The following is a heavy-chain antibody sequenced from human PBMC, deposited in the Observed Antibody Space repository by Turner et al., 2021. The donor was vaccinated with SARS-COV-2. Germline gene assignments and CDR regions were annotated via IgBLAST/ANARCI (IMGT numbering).Heavy chain of an antibody. CDR3: ARLPVGYYGSGSYYHYGMDV. CDR2: IYYSGIT. Sequence: QLQLQESGPGLVKPSETLSLTCTVPGGSISSSSYHWGWLRQPPGKGLEWIGGIYYSGITYYNPSLKSRVTISVDTSKNQFSLKLSSVPAADTAVYYCARLPVGYYGSGSYYHYGMDVWGQGTTVTVSS. J-gene: IGHJ6*02. D-gene: IGHD3-10*01. V-gene: IGHV4-39*01. CDR1: GGSISSSSYH.